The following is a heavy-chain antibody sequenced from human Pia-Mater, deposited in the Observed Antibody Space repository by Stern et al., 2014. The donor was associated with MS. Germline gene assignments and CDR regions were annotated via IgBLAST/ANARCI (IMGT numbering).Heavy chain of an antibody. Sequence: EVQLLESGAEVKKPGESLKISCKLSGYSFTIYYIAWVRQMPGKGLEGMGVIYPYDSDTTYSPSFQGQVTISADKSITTAYLQWSSLRASDTAMYYCARHVQGFDYWGQGTLVTVSS. CDR3: ARHVQGFDY. V-gene: IGHV5-51*01. CDR1: GYSFTIYY. J-gene: IGHJ4*02. CDR2: IYPYDSDT.